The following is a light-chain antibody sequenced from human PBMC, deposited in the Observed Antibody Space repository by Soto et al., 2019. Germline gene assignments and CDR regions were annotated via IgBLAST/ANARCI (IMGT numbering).Light chain of an antibody. J-gene: IGKJ2*01. Sequence: DIQMTQSPSTLSASVGDRVTITCRASQSISNWLAWYQQKPGKAPKLLVYKASSLESGVPSRFSGSGSGTEFTLTISSLQPDDFATYYCQQYDSYPYTFGQGTKLEIK. CDR3: QQYDSYPYT. V-gene: IGKV1-5*03. CDR1: QSISNW. CDR2: KAS.